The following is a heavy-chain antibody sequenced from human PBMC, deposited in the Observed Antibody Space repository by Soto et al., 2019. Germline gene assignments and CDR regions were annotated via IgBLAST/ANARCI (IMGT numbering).Heavy chain of an antibody. CDR3: ARGQWHYPERFSAFDI. D-gene: IGHD6-19*01. V-gene: IGHV3-7*05. CDR2: IKQDGSEK. Sequence: GGSLRLSCAASGFTFSSYWMSWVRQAPGKGLEWVANIKQDGSEKYYVDSVKGRFTISRDNAKNSLYLQMNSLRAEDTAVYYCARGQWHYPERFSAFDIWGQGTMVTVSS. CDR1: GFTFSSYW. J-gene: IGHJ3*02.